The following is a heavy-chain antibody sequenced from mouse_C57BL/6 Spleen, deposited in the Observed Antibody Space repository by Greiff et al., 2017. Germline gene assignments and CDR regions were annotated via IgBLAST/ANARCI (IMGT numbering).Heavy chain of an antibody. Sequence: EVQLVESGGGLVQPKGSLKLSCAASGFTFNTYAMHWVRQAPGKGLEWVARIRSKSSNYATYYADSVKDRFTISRDDSQSMLYLQMNNLKTEDTAMYYCVKLYDGYYDWYFDVWGTGTTVTVSS. D-gene: IGHD2-3*01. J-gene: IGHJ1*03. CDR1: GFTFNTYA. CDR3: VKLYDGYYDWYFDV. V-gene: IGHV10-3*01. CDR2: IRSKSSNYAT.